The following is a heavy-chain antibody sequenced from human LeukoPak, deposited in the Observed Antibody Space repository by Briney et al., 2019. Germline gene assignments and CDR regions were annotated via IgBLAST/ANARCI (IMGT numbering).Heavy chain of an antibody. J-gene: IGHJ5*02. Sequence: PSETLSLTCTVSGGSISSYYWSWIRQPPGKGLEWIGYIYYSGSTNYNPSLKSRVTISVDTSKNQFSLKLSSVTAADTSVYFCARVGYCTNGVCYNWFDPWGQGTLVTVSS. V-gene: IGHV4-59*01. CDR1: GGSISSYY. D-gene: IGHD2-8*01. CDR3: ARVGYCTNGVCYNWFDP. CDR2: IYYSGST.